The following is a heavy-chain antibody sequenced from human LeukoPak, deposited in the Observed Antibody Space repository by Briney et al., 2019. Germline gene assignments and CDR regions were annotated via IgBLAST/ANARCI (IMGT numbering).Heavy chain of an antibody. CDR2: FDPEDGET. CDR3: ATDPPSSGYYTGFDY. V-gene: IGHV1-24*01. Sequence: ASVKVSCKVSGYTLTELSMHWVRQAPGKGLEWMGGFDPEDGETIYAQKFQGRVTMTEDTSTDTAYMELSSLRSEDTAVYYCATDPPSSGYYTGFDYWGQGTLFTVSS. CDR1: GYTLTELS. J-gene: IGHJ4*02. D-gene: IGHD3-22*01.